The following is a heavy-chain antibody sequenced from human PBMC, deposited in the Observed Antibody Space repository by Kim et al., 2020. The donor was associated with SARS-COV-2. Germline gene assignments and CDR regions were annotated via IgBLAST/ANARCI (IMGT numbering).Heavy chain of an antibody. CDR2: VSGDGGST. CDR3: AKDIDISLETTTAFAY. Sequence: VVSPLLSFSSSFFTFYSSAITFFSQSPGGGLGWVSVVSGDGGSTYSADSVKGRFTISRDNSKNSLYLQMNSLRTEDTPLYYCAKDIDISLETTTAFAYWGQGTLVTVYS. D-gene: IGHD3-9*01. V-gene: IGHV3-43*02. CDR1: FFTFYSSA. J-gene: IGHJ4*02.